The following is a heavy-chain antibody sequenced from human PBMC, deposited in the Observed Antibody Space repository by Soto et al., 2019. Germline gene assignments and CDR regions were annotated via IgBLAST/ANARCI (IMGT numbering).Heavy chain of an antibody. CDR2: IDPSDSYI. J-gene: IGHJ6*02. Sequence: GESLKISCKGSGYSFSNYWIVWVRQMPGKGLEWMGRIDPSDSYINYSPSFQGHVTISADKSISTAYLQWSSLKASDTAMYYCARLQVVMELNGMDVWGQGTTVTVSS. CDR3: ARLQVVMELNGMDV. CDR1: GYSFSNYW. D-gene: IGHD2-15*01. V-gene: IGHV5-10-1*01.